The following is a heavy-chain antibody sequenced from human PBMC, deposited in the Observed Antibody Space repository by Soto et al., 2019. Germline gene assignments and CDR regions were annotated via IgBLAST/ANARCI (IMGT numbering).Heavy chain of an antibody. CDR2: INPSGGST. CDR1: GYTFTSYY. D-gene: IGHD3-3*01. V-gene: IGHV1-46*01. Sequence: ASVKVSCKASGYTFTSYYMHWVRQAPGQGLEWMGIINPSGGSTSYAQKFQGRVTMTRDTSTSTVYMELSSLRSEDTAVYYCARVRRDPHYNFWRGIPRFGGEGSTVIVPS. CDR3: ARVRRDPHYNFWRGIPRF. J-gene: IGHJ6*04.